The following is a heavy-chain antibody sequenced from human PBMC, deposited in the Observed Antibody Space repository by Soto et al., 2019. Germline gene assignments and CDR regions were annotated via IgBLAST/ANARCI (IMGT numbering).Heavy chain of an antibody. CDR3: ANGPGPTTGIDD. V-gene: IGHV4-39*01. CDR1: GGSISSSSYW. Sequence: SETLSLTCTVSGGSISSSSYWWGWIRQSPSMGLDWIGSAYSSGSTYYSPSLKSRVTISLDTSKNQFSLKMTSVTAADTAVYYCANGPGPTTGIDDWGQGTLVTVSS. CDR2: AYSSGST. J-gene: IGHJ4*02.